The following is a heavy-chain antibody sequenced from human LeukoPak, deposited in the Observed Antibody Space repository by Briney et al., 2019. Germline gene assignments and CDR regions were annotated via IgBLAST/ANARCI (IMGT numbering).Heavy chain of an antibody. V-gene: IGHV3-7*01. Sequence: PGGSLRLSCAASGFTFSSYWMSWVRQAPGKGLGWVANIKQDGSEKYYVDSVKGRFTISRDNAKNSLYLQMNSLRAEDTAEYYCVRGGFTWIQHPYAMDVWGQGTTVTVSS. J-gene: IGHJ6*02. CDR2: IKQDGSEK. CDR3: VRGGFTWIQHPYAMDV. D-gene: IGHD5-18*01. CDR1: GFTFSSYW.